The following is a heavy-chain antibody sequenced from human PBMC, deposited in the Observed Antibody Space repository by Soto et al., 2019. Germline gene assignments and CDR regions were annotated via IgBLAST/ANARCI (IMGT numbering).Heavy chain of an antibody. Sequence: AGSLRLSCAPSGFPFSSIAMSWVRQAPGKGLEWFPVITNTGGDTRYAAAETVRCTISRDNTKNTLYLQMNSLRAEDTAIYYCARASGESYPGSRVFDSWGQGTRVTVSS. CDR2: ITNTGGDT. V-gene: IGHV3-23*01. D-gene: IGHD3-10*01. J-gene: IGHJ4*02. CDR3: ARASGESYPGSRVFDS. CDR1: GFPFSSIA.